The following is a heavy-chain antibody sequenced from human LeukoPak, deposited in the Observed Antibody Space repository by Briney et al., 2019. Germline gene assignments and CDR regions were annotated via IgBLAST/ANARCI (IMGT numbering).Heavy chain of an antibody. CDR3: ARAGGHSSPAGS. Sequence: GGSLRLSCAASGFTFSSYWMHWVRQAPGKGLVWVSRISTDGSSTTYADSVKGRFTISRDNAKNTLYLQMSSLRAEDTAVYYCARAGGHSSPAGSWGQGTLVTVSS. CDR1: GFTFSSYW. CDR2: ISTDGSST. J-gene: IGHJ5*02. V-gene: IGHV3-74*01. D-gene: IGHD6-13*01.